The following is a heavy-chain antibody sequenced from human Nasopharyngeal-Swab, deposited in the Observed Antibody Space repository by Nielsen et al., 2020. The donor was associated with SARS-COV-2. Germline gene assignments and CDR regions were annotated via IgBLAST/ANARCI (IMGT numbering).Heavy chain of an antibody. D-gene: IGHD4-17*01. Sequence: CSVKVSCKASGGTFSSYAISWVRQAPGQGHEWMGGIIPIFGTANYAQKFQGRVTITADESTSTAYMELSSLRSEDTAVYYCARDSGRRRNDYGNSRHAFDIWGQGTLVTVSS. CDR2: IIPIFGTA. J-gene: IGHJ3*02. CDR1: GGTFSSYA. CDR3: ARDSGRRRNDYGNSRHAFDI. V-gene: IGHV1-69*13.